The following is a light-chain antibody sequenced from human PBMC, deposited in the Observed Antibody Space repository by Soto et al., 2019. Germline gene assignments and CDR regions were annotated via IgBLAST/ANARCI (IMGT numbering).Light chain of an antibody. CDR1: QGISNY. Sequence: DIQMTQSPSSLSVSVGDRVTITCRASQGISNYLSWYQQKPGKVPKLLIYAASTLQSGVPSRFSGSGSGTDFTLTISSLQPEDVATYYCQKYNSAASWTFGQGTKVDIK. CDR2: AAS. V-gene: IGKV1-27*01. CDR3: QKYNSAASWT. J-gene: IGKJ1*01.